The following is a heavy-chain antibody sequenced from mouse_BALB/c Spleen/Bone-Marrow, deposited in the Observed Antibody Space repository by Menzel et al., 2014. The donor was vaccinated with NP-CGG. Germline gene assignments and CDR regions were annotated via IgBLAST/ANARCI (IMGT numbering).Heavy chain of an antibody. CDR3: ARDMGGLLFDY. J-gene: IGHJ2*01. Sequence: DVHLVESGGGLVQPGGSLRLSCATSGFTFTDYYMNWVRQPPGKALEWLGFIRNKANGYTTEYSASVKGRFTISRDNSQSILYLQMNTLGAEDSATYYCARDMGGLLFDYWGQGTTLTVSS. V-gene: IGHV7-3*02. CDR1: GFTFTDYY. CDR2: IRNKANGYTT. D-gene: IGHD2-3*01.